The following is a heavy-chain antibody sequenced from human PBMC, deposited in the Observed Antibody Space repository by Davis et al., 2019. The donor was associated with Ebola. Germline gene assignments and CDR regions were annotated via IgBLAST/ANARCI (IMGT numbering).Heavy chain of an antibody. J-gene: IGHJ2*01. D-gene: IGHD4-17*01. CDR1: GYSFTTYW. CDR3: ARLGGDPYWYFDL. Sequence: GESLKISCKASGYSFTTYWIGWVRQVPGKGLEWMGLIHPGDSDIRYSPSFQGQVTISADKSISTAYLQWSSLKASDTAMYYCARLGGDPYWYFDLWGRGTLVTVSS. CDR2: IHPGDSDI. V-gene: IGHV5-51*01.